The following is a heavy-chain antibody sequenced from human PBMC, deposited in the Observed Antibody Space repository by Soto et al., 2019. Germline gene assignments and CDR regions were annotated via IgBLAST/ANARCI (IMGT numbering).Heavy chain of an antibody. CDR3: PGAAGTGTAEHDF. Sequence: ASVKVSCKASGYTFSGFYMHWVRQAPGQGFEWMGWINPNSGGTKSAEKFQGRVTMTRDTSICTAYMELSRLTSDATAVYYCPGAAGTGTAEHDFRGQGNQFTVSS. V-gene: IGHV1-2*02. J-gene: IGHJ4*02. CDR1: GYTFSGFY. CDR2: INPNSGGT. D-gene: IGHD6-19*01.